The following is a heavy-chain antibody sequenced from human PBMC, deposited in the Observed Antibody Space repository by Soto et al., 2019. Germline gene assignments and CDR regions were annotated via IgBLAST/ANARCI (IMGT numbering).Heavy chain of an antibody. V-gene: IGHV5-10-1*01. Sequence: GESLKISCKTSGYTFSGHWISWVRQVPGKGLQWMGNIDPSDSYINYNPAFRGHVTFSVDKSNSTAYLHWRSLGPSDTAIYNFARHGAAIRLGYWGQETLVTISS. CDR2: IDPSDSYI. CDR3: ARHGAAIRLGY. CDR1: GYTFSGHW. J-gene: IGHJ4*02. D-gene: IGHD6-19*01.